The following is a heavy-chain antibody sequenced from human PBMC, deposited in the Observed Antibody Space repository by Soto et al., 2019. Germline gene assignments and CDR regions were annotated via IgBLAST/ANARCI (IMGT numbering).Heavy chain of an antibody. Sequence: PGGSLRLSCAASGLTVSNAYKAWVRQAPGMGLEWVSVIYDNGTTYYADSVKGRFTISRDTSTNTLSLQMDSLRAEDTAVYYCVRPLPSGRNYGLDVWGQGTTVTVSS. D-gene: IGHD3-10*01. CDR3: VRPLPSGRNYGLDV. V-gene: IGHV3-53*01. CDR1: GLTVSNAY. J-gene: IGHJ6*02. CDR2: IYDNGTT.